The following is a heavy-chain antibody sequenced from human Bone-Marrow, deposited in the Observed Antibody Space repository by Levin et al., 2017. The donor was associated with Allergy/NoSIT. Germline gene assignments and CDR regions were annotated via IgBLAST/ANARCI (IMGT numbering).Heavy chain of an antibody. D-gene: IGHD4-17*01. CDR2: VSYSGTT. Sequence: SETLSLTCSVSGGSVRSDNYYWSWIRQPPGKRLEWIGYVSYSGTTTYSSSLESRVTISLGAAKNHFSLRLTSVTAADTAVYSCARDHGDSSDAFAIWGQGTMVTVSS. CDR3: ARDHGDSSDAFAI. V-gene: IGHV4-61*03. CDR1: GGSVRSDNYY. J-gene: IGHJ3*02.